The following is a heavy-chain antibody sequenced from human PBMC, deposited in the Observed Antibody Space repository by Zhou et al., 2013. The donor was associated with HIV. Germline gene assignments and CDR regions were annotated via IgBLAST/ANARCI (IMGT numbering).Heavy chain of an antibody. J-gene: IGHJ6*03. D-gene: IGHD3-10*01. CDR1: RATLNNYA. V-gene: IGHV1-18*01. CDR2: ISAYNGNT. Sequence: QVQLVQSGAEVKKPGSSVKVSCKASRATLNNYAITWVRQAPGQGLEWLGRISAYNGNTIYTQKLQGRVTMTTDTSTSTAYMELRSLRSDDTAVYYCARRPEFFGYMDVWGKGTTVTVSS. CDR3: ARRPEFFGYMDV.